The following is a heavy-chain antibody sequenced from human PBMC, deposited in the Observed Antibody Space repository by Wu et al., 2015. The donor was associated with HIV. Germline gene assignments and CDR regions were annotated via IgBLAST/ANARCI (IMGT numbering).Heavy chain of an antibody. D-gene: IGHD3-10*01. V-gene: IGHV1-18*01. Sequence: QVQLVQSGGEVKKLGASVKVSCKASGYTFNSYGFSWVRQAPGQGLEWMAWISAYNGNIKYSQEFQGRVTLTTDTSTSTVYMELRTLRSDDTAVYYCARDSANYGMDVWGQGTTVIVSS. CDR3: ARDSANYGMDV. CDR2: ISAYNGNI. J-gene: IGHJ6*02. CDR1: GYTFNSYG.